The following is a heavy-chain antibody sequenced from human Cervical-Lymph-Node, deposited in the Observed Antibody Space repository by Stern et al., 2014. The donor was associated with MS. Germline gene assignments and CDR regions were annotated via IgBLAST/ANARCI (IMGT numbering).Heavy chain of an antibody. CDR1: GYTITEMS. J-gene: IGHJ6*02. D-gene: IGHD2-21*02. CDR2: YDPHHGVT. Sequence: QVQLVQSGDEVKKPGASVKVSCKVSGYTITEMSMHWLRQAPGKGLEWMGGYDPHHGVTVCAQKIQVSVIMAEDRSTDTAYMALTSLRSDVTAVYFCATHRGRVTYYYGLDVWGQGTTVTVSS. CDR3: ATHRGRVTYYYGLDV. V-gene: IGHV1-24*01.